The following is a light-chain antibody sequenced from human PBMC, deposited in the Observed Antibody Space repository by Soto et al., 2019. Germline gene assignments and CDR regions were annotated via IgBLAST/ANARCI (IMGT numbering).Light chain of an antibody. V-gene: IGKV3-20*01. J-gene: IGKJ1*01. CDR1: QSVSSSY. Sequence: EIVLTQSPGTLSLSPGERATLSCRASQSVSSSYLAWYQQKPGQAPRLLIYGASSRATGIPDGFSGSGSGTDFTLTISRLEPEDFAVYYCQQYGSSPQSTFGQGTKVEIK. CDR3: QQYGSSPQST. CDR2: GAS.